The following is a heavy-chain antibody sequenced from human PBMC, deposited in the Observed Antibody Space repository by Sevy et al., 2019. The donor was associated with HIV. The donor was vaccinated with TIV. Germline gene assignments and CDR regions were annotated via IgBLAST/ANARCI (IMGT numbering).Heavy chain of an antibody. CDR2: INHSGTT. J-gene: IGHJ4*02. CDR3: ASDSGTYTYYFDY. Sequence: SETLSLTCAVYSESFRRYYWNWIRQSPEKGLEWIGEINHSGTTNDNPSLKSRVTISVDPSRNQFSLKLNSVTAADTAVYYCASDSGTYTYYFDYWGQGTPVTVSS. CDR1: SESFRRYY. D-gene: IGHD1-26*01. V-gene: IGHV4-34*01.